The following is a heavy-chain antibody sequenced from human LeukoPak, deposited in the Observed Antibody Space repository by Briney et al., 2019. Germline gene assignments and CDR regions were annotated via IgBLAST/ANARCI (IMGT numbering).Heavy chain of an antibody. CDR1: GFTFSSYW. CDR3: ARGLGSTGGFFDL. Sequence: GGSLRLSCAASGFTFSSYWMSWVRRAPGKGLEWVANIKEDGSEKYYVDFVRGRFTISRDNAKNSLYLRMNSLRAEDTAVYYCARGLGSTGGFFDLWGRGTLVTVSS. D-gene: IGHD2-8*02. CDR2: IKEDGSEK. V-gene: IGHV3-7*01. J-gene: IGHJ2*01.